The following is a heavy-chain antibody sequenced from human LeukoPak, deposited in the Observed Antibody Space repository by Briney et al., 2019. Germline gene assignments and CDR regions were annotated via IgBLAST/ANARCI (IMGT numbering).Heavy chain of an antibody. CDR1: GCSITGCSYY. D-gene: IGHD2-15*01. Sequence: SQTLSLTCTVSGCSITGCSYYWSWIRQPPGKGLEGIVRLYTSGSTNYNPSLKSRVTISVETSRNQFSLKLSSVTAADTAVYYCARDSNCSGCSCRFEYWGQGTLVTVSS. J-gene: IGHJ4*02. CDR2: LYTSGST. V-gene: IGHV4-61*02. CDR3: ARDSNCSGCSCRFEY.